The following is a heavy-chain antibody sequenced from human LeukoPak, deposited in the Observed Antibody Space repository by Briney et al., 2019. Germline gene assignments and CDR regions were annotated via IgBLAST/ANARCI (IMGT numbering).Heavy chain of an antibody. CDR2: ISGSGGST. J-gene: IGHJ4*02. Sequence: PGGTLRLSCAASGFTFSSYAMTWVRQAPGKGLEWVSAISGSGGSTSYADSVKGRVTISRDNSKNTLYLQMNSLRAEDTAVYYCARDPGDSFYYFDYWGQGTLVTVSS. CDR3: ARDPGDSFYYFDY. D-gene: IGHD5-18*01. CDR1: GFTFSSYA. V-gene: IGHV3-23*01.